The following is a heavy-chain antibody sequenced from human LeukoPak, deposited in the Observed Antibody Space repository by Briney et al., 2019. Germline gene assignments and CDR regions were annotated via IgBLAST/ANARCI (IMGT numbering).Heavy chain of an antibody. CDR1: GGSISSGDYY. CDR2: IYYSGST. D-gene: IGHD3-3*01. CDR3: ARAAHHYDFWSGYYLAEYFQH. V-gene: IGHV4-30-4*08. J-gene: IGHJ1*01. Sequence: SETLSLTCTVSGGSISSGDYYWSWIRQPPGKGLEWIGYIYYSGSTYYNPSLKSRVTISVDTSKNQFSLKLSSVTAADTAVYYCARAAHHYDFWSGYYLAEYFQHWGQGTLVTVSS.